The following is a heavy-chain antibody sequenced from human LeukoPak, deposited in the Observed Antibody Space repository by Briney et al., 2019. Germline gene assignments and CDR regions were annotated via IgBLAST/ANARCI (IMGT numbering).Heavy chain of an antibody. CDR2: INPSGGST. V-gene: IGHV1-46*01. D-gene: IGHD3-22*01. J-gene: IGHJ3*02. CDR3: ARVKPNYYDSSAYGTFDI. CDR1: GYTFTSCY. Sequence: ASVKVSCKAAGYTFTSCYIHWEGQAPGQGLEWMGIINPSGGSTSYAQKFQGRVTMTRDTSTSPVYMELSSLRSEDTAVYYCARVKPNYYDSSAYGTFDICGQGTMVTVSS.